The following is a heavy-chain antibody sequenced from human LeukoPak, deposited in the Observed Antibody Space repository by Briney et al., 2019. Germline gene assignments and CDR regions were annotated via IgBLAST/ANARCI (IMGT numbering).Heavy chain of an antibody. J-gene: IGHJ5*02. V-gene: IGHV4-34*01. Sequence: SETLSLTCAVYGGSFSGYYWSWIRQPPGKGLEWIGEINHSGSTNYNPSLKSRVTISVDTSKNQFSLKLSSVTAADTAVYYCARELERGGLLRYNWFDPWGQGTLVTVSS. D-gene: IGHD1-1*01. CDR2: INHSGST. CDR3: ARELERGGLLRYNWFDP. CDR1: GGSFSGYY.